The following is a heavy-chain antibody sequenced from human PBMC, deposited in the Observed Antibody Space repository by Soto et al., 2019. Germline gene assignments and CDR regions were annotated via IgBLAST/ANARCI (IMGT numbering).Heavy chain of an antibody. Sequence: SETLSLTCTVSGGSISSGGYYWSWIRQHPGKGLEWIGYIYYSGSTYYNPSLKSRVTISVDTSKNQFSLKLSSVTAADTAVYYCARVDIDSYGYPSGYYFDYWGQGTLVTVSS. J-gene: IGHJ4*02. CDR1: GGSISSGGYY. V-gene: IGHV4-31*03. CDR2: IYYSGST. CDR3: ARVDIDSYGYPSGYYFDY. D-gene: IGHD5-18*01.